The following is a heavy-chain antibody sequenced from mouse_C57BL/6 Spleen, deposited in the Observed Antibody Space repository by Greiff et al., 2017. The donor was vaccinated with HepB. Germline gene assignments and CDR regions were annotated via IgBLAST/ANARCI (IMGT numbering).Heavy chain of an antibody. CDR1: GYTFTSYW. CDR3: ARERVLHYDAMGY. D-gene: IGHD1-1*01. J-gene: IGHJ4*01. CDR2: IDPNSGGT. Sequence: VQLQQSGAELVKPGASVKLSCKASGYTFTSYWMHWVKQRPGRGLEWIGRIDPNSGGTKYNEKFKSKATLTGDKSSSTAYMQLSSLTSEDSAVYYCARERVLHYDAMGYRGQGTSVTVSS. V-gene: IGHV1-72*01.